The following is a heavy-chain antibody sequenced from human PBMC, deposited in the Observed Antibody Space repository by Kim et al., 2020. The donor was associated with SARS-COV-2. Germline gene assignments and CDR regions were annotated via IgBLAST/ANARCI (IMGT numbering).Heavy chain of an antibody. Sequence: GGSLRLSCAASGFTFSSYAMSWVRQAPGKGLEWVSAISGSGGSTYSADSVKGRFTISRDNSKNTLYLQMNSLRAEDTAVYYCAKDPPSRPTVTLDYWGQGTLVTVSS. D-gene: IGHD4-17*01. CDR1: GFTFSSYA. CDR2: ISGSGGST. J-gene: IGHJ4*02. CDR3: AKDPPSRPTVTLDY. V-gene: IGHV3-23*01.